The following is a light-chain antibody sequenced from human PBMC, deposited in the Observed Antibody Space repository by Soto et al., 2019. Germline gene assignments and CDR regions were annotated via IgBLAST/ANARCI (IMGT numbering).Light chain of an antibody. CDR2: EGR. V-gene: IGLV2-23*01. CDR3: CSYVGSDTYVI. Sequence: QSALTQPASVSGSPGQSITISCTGTSSDVGGYILVPWYQLHPDKAPKLMIYEGRKRPSGVSNRFSGSKSGNTASLTISGLQPEDEAHYYCCSYVGSDTYVIFGGGTKVTVL. J-gene: IGLJ2*01. CDR1: SSDVGGYIL.